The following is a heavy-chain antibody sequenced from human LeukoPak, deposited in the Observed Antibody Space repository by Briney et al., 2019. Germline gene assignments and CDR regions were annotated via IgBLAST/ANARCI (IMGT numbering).Heavy chain of an antibody. D-gene: IGHD2-15*01. J-gene: IGHJ3*02. CDR1: GFTFSSYG. CDR2: IWYDGSNK. V-gene: IGHV3-33*01. Sequence: GGSLRLSCAASGFTFSSYGMHWVRRAPGKGLEWVAVIWYDGSNKYYADSVKGRFTISRDNSKNTLYLQMNSLRAEDTAVYYCARDGLGYCSGGSCLLSAFDIWGQGTMVTVSS. CDR3: ARDGLGYCSGGSCLLSAFDI.